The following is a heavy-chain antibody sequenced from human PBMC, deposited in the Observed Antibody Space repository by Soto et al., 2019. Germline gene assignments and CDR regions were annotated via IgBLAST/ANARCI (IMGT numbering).Heavy chain of an antibody. J-gene: IGHJ5*02. V-gene: IGHV3-30-3*01. D-gene: IGHD4-17*01. CDR1: GFTLSNYA. CDR3: ARVPPTVKSRRFDP. Sequence: PGGSLRLSCAVSGFTLSNYALHWVRQAPGKGLEWVAVISYEGSNKYYADSVEGRFTISRDNSKNTLYLQMNSLRTEDTAVYYCARVPPTVKSRRFDPWGQGTLVTVSS. CDR2: ISYEGSNK.